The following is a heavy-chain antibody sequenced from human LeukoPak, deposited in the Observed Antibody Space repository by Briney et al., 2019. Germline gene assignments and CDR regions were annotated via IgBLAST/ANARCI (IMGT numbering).Heavy chain of an antibody. CDR1: GFTFDGYA. CDR2: ITWNSGSI. D-gene: IGHD7-27*01. CDR3: AKDLVLTGGPTPS. V-gene: IGHV3-9*01. Sequence: GRSLRLSCAASGFTFDGYAMHWVRQAPGKGLEWVSGITWNSGSIGYADSVKGRFTISRDNAKNSLYLQMNSLRAEDTALCYCAKDLVLTGGPTPSWGQGTLVTVSS. J-gene: IGHJ4*02.